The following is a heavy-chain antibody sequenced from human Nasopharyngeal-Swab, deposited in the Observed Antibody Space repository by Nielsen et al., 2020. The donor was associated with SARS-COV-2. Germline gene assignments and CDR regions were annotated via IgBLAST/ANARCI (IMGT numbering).Heavy chain of an antibody. CDR2: IIPIFGTA. J-gene: IGHJ6*02. D-gene: IGHD3-10*01. Sequence: SVKVSCKASGGTFSSYAISWVRQDPGQGLEWMGGIIPIFGTANYAQKFQGRVTITADESTSTAYMELSSLRSEDTAVYYCARIMVRGVIISGYYYGMDVWGQGTTVTVSS. V-gene: IGHV1-69*13. CDR1: GGTFSSYA. CDR3: ARIMVRGVIISGYYYGMDV.